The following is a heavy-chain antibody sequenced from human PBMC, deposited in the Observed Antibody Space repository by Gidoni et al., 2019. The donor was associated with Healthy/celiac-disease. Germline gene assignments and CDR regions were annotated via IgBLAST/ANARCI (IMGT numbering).Heavy chain of an antibody. CDR1: GGSFSGYY. D-gene: IGHD6-19*01. Sequence: QVQLQQWGAGLLKPSETLSLTCAVYGGSFSGYYWSWIRQPPGKGLEWIGEINHSGSTNYNPSLKSRVTISVDTSKNQFSLKLSSVTAADTAVYYCARAIGQWLGLGWFDPWGQGTLVTVSS. J-gene: IGHJ5*02. CDR3: ARAIGQWLGLGWFDP. CDR2: INHSGST. V-gene: IGHV4-34*01.